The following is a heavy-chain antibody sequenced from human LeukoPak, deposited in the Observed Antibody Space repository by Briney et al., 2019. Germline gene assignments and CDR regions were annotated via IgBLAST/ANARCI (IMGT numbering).Heavy chain of an antibody. Sequence: GGSLRLSRAASGFTVSSNYMSWVRQAPGKGLEWVSVIYSGGSTYYADSVKGRFTISRDNSKNTLYLQMDSLRAEDTAVYYCARDTEGSVDYYYMDVWGKGTTVTVSS. CDR1: GFTVSSNY. V-gene: IGHV3-53*01. J-gene: IGHJ6*03. CDR3: ARDTEGSVDYYYMDV. CDR2: IYSGGST.